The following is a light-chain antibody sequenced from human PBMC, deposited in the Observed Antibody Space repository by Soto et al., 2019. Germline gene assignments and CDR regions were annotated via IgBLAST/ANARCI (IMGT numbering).Light chain of an antibody. V-gene: IGKV3-20*01. Sequence: EHVLTQSPGTLSLSPGERVTLSCRASQSVSSSYLAWYQQKPGQAPRLLIYGASSRATGIPDRFSGSGSGTDFTLAISRLEPEDFAVYYCQQYGDSPWTFGQGTKVDIK. J-gene: IGKJ1*01. CDR3: QQYGDSPWT. CDR1: QSVSSSY. CDR2: GAS.